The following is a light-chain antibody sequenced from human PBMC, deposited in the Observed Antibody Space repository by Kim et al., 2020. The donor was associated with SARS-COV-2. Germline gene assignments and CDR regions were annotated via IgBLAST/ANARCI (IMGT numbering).Light chain of an antibody. Sequence: SVSPGQNAPITCSGDKLGDKYVCWYQQKPGQSPVLSIYQDSKGPSGIPDRFSGSNSGNTATLTISGTQTMDEADYSCQAWGSSTAVFGGGTQLTVL. CDR3: QAWGSSTAV. V-gene: IGLV3-1*01. CDR1: KLGDKY. J-gene: IGLJ3*02. CDR2: QDS.